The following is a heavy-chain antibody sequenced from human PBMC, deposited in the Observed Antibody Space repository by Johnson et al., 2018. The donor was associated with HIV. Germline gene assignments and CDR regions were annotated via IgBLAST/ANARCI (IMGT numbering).Heavy chain of an antibody. Sequence: QVQLVESGGSLVKPGGSMRLSCAASGFTFTDYYMTWIRQAPGKGLEWVSHISTSGGGIYYADSVKGRFIISRDNAKNSLFLQMNSLRAEDTAVYYCAKEDEWLRLGSAFDIWGHGTMVTVSS. D-gene: IGHD5-12*01. CDR1: GFTFTDYY. J-gene: IGHJ3*02. CDR2: ISTSGGGI. CDR3: AKEDEWLRLGSAFDI. V-gene: IGHV3-11*01.